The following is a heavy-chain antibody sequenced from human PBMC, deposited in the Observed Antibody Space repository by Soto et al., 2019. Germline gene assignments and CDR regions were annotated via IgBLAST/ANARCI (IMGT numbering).Heavy chain of an antibody. J-gene: IGHJ3*02. D-gene: IGHD3-3*01. CDR2: ISWKDDK. V-gene: IGHV2-5*01. CDR1: GFSLTTSGAG. Sequence: ESGPTLVNPTQTLTLTCTYSGFSLTTSGAGVGWIRQPPGKALEWLALISWKDDKRYNPGLESRLTISKDPSKNQVVLTMTNMDRVDTATYYCARIVGVDEAYDMWGQGTMVTVSS. CDR3: ARIVGVDEAYDM.